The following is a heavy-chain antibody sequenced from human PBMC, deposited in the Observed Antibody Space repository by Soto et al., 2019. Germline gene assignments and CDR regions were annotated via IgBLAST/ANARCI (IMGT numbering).Heavy chain of an antibody. CDR1: GFTFSDYY. J-gene: IGHJ6*02. Sequence: PVGSLRLSCAASGFTFSDYYMSWIRQAPGKGLEWVSYISSSGSTIYYADSVKGRFTISRDNAKNSLYLQMNSLRAEDTAVYYCARPNCSSTSCYTGGMDVWGQGTTVTVSS. D-gene: IGHD2-2*02. CDR2: ISSSGSTI. CDR3: ARPNCSSTSCYTGGMDV. V-gene: IGHV3-11*01.